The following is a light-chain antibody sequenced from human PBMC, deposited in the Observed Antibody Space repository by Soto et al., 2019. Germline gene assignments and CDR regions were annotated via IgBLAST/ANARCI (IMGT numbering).Light chain of an antibody. CDR1: QSIFSNY. CDR2: GAS. V-gene: IGKV3-20*01. J-gene: IGKJ1*01. Sequence: EVMLTQSPGTLSLSPGERATLSCRASQSIFSNYLAWYQQKSGQATRLLIYGASNRATGIPDRFSGSGSGTDFTLTISRLEPEDFAVYYCQQYGTSPRTFGQGTKVEFK. CDR3: QQYGTSPRT.